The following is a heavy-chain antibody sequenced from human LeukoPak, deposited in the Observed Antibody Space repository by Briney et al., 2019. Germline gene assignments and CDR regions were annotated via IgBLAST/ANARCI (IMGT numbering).Heavy chain of an antibody. V-gene: IGHV3-7*01. J-gene: IGHJ6*02. CDR3: ARNYGSGRPYYYGMDV. D-gene: IGHD3-10*01. Sequence: GGSLRLSCAASGLTFSTYWMSWVRQAPGKGLEWVANIKEDGSEKYYVDSVKGRFTISRDNAKNSLYLQMNSLRAEDTAVYYCARNYGSGRPYYYGMDVWGQGTTVTVSS. CDR1: GLTFSTYW. CDR2: IKEDGSEK.